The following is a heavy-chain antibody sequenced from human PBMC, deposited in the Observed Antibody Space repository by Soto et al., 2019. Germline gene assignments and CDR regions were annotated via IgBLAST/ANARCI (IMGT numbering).Heavy chain of an antibody. V-gene: IGHV3-21*01. CDR2: ISSSSSYI. D-gene: IGHD3-10*01. J-gene: IGHJ5*02. Sequence: PGGSLRLSCASSGFTFSSYSMNWVRQAPRKGLEWVSSISSSSSYIYYADSVKGRFTISRDNAKNSLYLQMNSLRAEDTAVYYCARAPNYYGSGSYYSPITNAGFDPWGQGTLVTVSS. CDR3: ARAPNYYGSGSYYSPITNAGFDP. CDR1: GFTFSSYS.